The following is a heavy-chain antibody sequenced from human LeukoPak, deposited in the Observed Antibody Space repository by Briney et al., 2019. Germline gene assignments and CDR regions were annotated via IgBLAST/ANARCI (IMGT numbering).Heavy chain of an antibody. Sequence: VASVKVSCKASGYTFTSYYMHWVRQAPGQGLEWMGIINPSGGSTSYAQKFQGRVTMTRDTSTSTVHMELSSLRSEDTAVYYCARDDPLDKISSGWGPWGQGTLVTVSS. CDR3: ARDDPLDKISSGWGP. J-gene: IGHJ5*02. CDR2: INPSGGST. CDR1: GYTFTSYY. V-gene: IGHV1-46*01. D-gene: IGHD6-19*01.